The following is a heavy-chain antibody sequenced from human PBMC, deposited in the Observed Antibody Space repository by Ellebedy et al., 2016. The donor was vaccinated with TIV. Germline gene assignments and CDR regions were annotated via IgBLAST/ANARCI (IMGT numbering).Heavy chain of an antibody. J-gene: IGHJ3*02. CDR2: ISPSGDIT. D-gene: IGHD7-27*01. V-gene: IGHV3-23*01. Sequence: PGGSLRLSCAASGFTFSSYAMSWVRQAPGKGLEWVSAISPSGDITYFADSVKGRFTISRDNSQDTVHLQMHSLRAEDTAVYYCTKRGVAWAAFDIWGPGTLVTVSS. CDR3: TKRGVAWAAFDI. CDR1: GFTFSSYA.